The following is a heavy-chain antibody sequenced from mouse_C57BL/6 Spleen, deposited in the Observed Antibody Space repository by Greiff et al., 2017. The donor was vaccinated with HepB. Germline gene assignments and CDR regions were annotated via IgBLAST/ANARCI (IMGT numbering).Heavy chain of an antibody. D-gene: IGHD2-4*01. CDR2: ISSGSSTI. J-gene: IGHJ2*01. Sequence: DVQLVESGGGLVKPGGSLKLSCAASGFTFSDYGMHWVRQAPEKGLEWVAYISSGSSTIYYADTVKGRFTISRDNAKNTLFLQMTSLRSEDTAMYYCARLYDYDGDYWGQGTTLTVSS. CDR3: ARLYDYDGDY. V-gene: IGHV5-17*01. CDR1: GFTFSDYG.